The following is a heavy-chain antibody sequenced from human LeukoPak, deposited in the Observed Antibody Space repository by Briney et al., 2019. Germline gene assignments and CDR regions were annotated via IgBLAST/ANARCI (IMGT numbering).Heavy chain of an antibody. D-gene: IGHD5-18*01. V-gene: IGHV4-59*01. CDR1: GGSISSYY. CDR3: ARVLPGYRYVTPYYYYYMDV. CDR2: IYYSGST. J-gene: IGHJ6*03. Sequence: PSETLSLTCTVSGGSISSYYWSWIRQPPGKGLEWIGYIYYSGSTNYNPSLKSRVTISVDTSKNQFSLKLRSVTAADTAVYYCARVLPGYRYVTPYYYYYMDVWGKGTTVTVSS.